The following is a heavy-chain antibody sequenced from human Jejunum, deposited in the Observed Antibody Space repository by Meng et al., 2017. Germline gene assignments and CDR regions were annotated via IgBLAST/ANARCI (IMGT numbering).Heavy chain of an antibody. CDR3: ASRPVGIRTYYFDC. J-gene: IGHJ4*02. Sequence: QGQLRAAGPGLVKPSGTLSLTCAVSGGSITRTKWWSWVRQTPGKGLEWIGEVFHSGTPNYNPSLMSRLTMSVDKSKNQFSLNLTSVTAADTAVYYCASRPVGIRTYYFDCWGQGTLVTVSS. D-gene: IGHD2-21*01. CDR1: GGSITRTKW. CDR2: VFHSGTP. V-gene: IGHV4-4*02.